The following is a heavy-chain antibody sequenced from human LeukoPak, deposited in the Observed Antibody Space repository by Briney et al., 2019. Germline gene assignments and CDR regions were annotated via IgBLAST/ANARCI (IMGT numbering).Heavy chain of an antibody. CDR1: GGSFSGYY. CDR2: INHSGST. CDR3: ASATGVRGVIMESDS. Sequence: NPSETLSLTCAVYGGSFSGYYWSWIRQPPGKGLEWIGEINHSGSTNYNPSLKSRVTISVDTSKNQFSLKLSSVTAADTAVYYCASATGVRGVIMESDSWGQGTLVTVSS. V-gene: IGHV4-34*01. J-gene: IGHJ4*02. D-gene: IGHD3-10*01.